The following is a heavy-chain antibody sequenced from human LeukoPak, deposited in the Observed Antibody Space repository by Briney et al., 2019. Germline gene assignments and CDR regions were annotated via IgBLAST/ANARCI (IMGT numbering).Heavy chain of an antibody. CDR2: IIPIFGTA. CDR1: GDTFSSYA. V-gene: IGHV1-69*13. D-gene: IGHD6-19*01. Sequence: SVKVTCKASGDTFSSYAISWVRQAPGQGLEWMGGIIPIFGTANYAQKFQGRVTITADESTSTAYMELSSLRSEDTAVYYCARGRMAGTYVFDYWGQRTLVTVSS. CDR3: ARGRMAGTYVFDY. J-gene: IGHJ4*02.